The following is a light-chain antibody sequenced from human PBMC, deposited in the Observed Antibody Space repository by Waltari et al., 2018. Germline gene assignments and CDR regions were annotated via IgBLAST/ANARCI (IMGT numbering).Light chain of an antibody. J-gene: IGKJ4*01. CDR3: QQYDNLPLT. Sequence: DIQMTQSPSSLSASVGDRVTITCRASQSISNNLNWYQQKPGKAPKLLIYCTSVLQSGVPSRFSGRGSGTDFTLTISSLQPEDFATYYCQQYDNLPLTFGGGTKVEIK. CDR2: CTS. V-gene: IGKV1-39*01. CDR1: QSISNN.